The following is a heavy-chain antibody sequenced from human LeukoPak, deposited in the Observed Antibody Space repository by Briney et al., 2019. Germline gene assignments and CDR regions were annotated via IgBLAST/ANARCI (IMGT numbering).Heavy chain of an antibody. CDR2: IKQDGSEK. Sequence: GESLKISCKGSGYSFSNFWMTWVRQAPGKGLEWVANIKQDGSEKNYLRSVKGRFLISRDNAKSSLYLQLSALRAEDTAVYYCARVLDDSSSNYQALVYWGQGTLVSVSS. V-gene: IGHV3-7*01. CDR3: ARVLDDSSSNYQALVY. J-gene: IGHJ4*02. CDR1: GYSFSNFW. D-gene: IGHD6-6*01.